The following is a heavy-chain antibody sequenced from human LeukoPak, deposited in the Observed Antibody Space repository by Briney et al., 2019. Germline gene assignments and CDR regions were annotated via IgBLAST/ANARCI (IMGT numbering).Heavy chain of an antibody. J-gene: IGHJ4*02. Sequence: GGSLRLSCAASGFTFSSYSMNWVRQAPGKGLEWVSSISSSSSYIYYADSVKGRFTISRDNAKNSLYLQMNSLRAEDTAVYYCAKATRDRDFDYWGQGTLVTVSS. D-gene: IGHD5-24*01. V-gene: IGHV3-21*01. CDR2: ISSSSSYI. CDR1: GFTFSSYS. CDR3: AKATRDRDFDY.